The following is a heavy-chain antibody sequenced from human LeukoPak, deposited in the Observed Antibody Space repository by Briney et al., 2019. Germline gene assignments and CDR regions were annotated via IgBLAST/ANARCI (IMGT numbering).Heavy chain of an antibody. CDR1: GFTVSSNY. J-gene: IGHJ4*02. CDR2: IKSKRDGGTT. Sequence: GGSLRLSCAASGFTVSSNYMSWVRQAPGKGLEWVGRIKSKRDGGTTDYAAPVKGRFTISRDDSENTLYLQMNSLKSEDTAIYYCTTKTGIAAGAGTDYWGQGIPVIVSS. CDR3: TTKTGIAAGAGTDY. D-gene: IGHD6-13*01. V-gene: IGHV3-15*01.